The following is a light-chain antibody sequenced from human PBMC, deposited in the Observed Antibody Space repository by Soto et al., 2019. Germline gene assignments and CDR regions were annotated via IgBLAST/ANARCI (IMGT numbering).Light chain of an antibody. CDR1: QSISSY. CDR2: AAS. Sequence: QLTQSPSFLSASVGDSVTITCRASQSISSYLNWYQQKPGKAPKLLIYAASSLQSGVPSRFSGSGSGTEFTLTISSLQPEDFATYYCQQSYSTPLTFGRGTKVDIK. CDR3: QQSYSTPLT. J-gene: IGKJ4*02. V-gene: IGKV1-39*01.